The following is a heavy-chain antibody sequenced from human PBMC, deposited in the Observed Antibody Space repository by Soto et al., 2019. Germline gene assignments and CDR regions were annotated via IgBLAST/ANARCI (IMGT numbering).Heavy chain of an antibody. CDR3: AGGGLIAAAGVYGMDV. J-gene: IGHJ6*02. V-gene: IGHV3-33*01. D-gene: IGHD6-13*01. Sequence: QVQLVESGGGVVQPGRSLRLSCAASEFTFSSYGMHWVRQAPGKGLEWVAVIWYDGSNKYYADSVKGRFTISRDNSKNTLYLQMNSLRAEDTAVYYCAGGGLIAAAGVYGMDVWGQGTTVTVSS. CDR1: EFTFSSYG. CDR2: IWYDGSNK.